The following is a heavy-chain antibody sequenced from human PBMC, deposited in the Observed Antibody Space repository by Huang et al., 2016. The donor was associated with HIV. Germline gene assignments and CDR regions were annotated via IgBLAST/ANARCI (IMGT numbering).Heavy chain of an antibody. J-gene: IGHJ4*02. V-gene: IGHV3-30*18. CDR2: IYYEGSKK. CDR1: GFSFSTYG. D-gene: IGHD1-26*01. Sequence: VQLVESGGGVVQPGRSLRLACAASGFSFSTYGLHWVRQAQGKGLEWVAVIYYEGSKKYYAHSVKGRFTISRDTSENKVYLQMNSLRHEDTAVYYCAKDGADEEWDIDYWGQGTLVTVSS. CDR3: AKDGADEEWDIDY.